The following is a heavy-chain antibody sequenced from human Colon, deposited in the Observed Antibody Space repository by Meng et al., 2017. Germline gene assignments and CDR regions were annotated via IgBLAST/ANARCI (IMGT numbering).Heavy chain of an antibody. D-gene: IGHD2/OR15-2a*01. CDR3: ARVIYASGNMAHLDY. CDR2: VYHSGST. J-gene: IGHJ4*02. Sequence: LRVELAPVLVNRSGTRSLTGAVSGHSIRSSNWWSWVRQPPGRGLECIGEVYHSGSTNYNPSLKNRVTMTVAKSKNEFSLTLSSVTAADTAFYYCARVIYASGNMAHLDYWGPGTLVTVSS. CDR1: GHSIRSSNW. V-gene: IGHV4-4*02.